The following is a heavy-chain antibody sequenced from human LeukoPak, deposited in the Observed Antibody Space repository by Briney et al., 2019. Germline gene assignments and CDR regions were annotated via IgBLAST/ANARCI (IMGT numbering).Heavy chain of an antibody. CDR1: GFTFSSYA. CDR2: ISASSSI. J-gene: IGHJ4*02. CDR3: AKGSYYDSSGYYYFDY. Sequence: GGSLRLSCAASGFTFSSYAMNWVRQAPGKGLEWVSGISASSSIYYADSVKGRFTISRDNSRNTLYLQVNSLRADDTAVYYCAKGSYYDSSGYYYFDYWGQGTLVTVSS. D-gene: IGHD3-22*01. V-gene: IGHV3-23*01.